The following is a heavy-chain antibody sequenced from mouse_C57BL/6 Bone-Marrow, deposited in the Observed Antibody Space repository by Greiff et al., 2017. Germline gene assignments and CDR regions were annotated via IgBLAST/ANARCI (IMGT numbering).Heavy chain of an antibody. CDR2: IDPENGDT. J-gene: IGHJ3*01. CDR1: GFNIKDDY. D-gene: IGHD4-1*01. CDR3: TTKGDNWDPAWFAY. V-gene: IGHV14-4*01. Sequence: VQLKQSGAELVRPGASVKLSCTASGFNIKDDYMHWVKQRPEQGLEWIGWIDPENGDTEYASKFQGKATITADTSSNTAYLQLSSLTSEDTAVYYCTTKGDNWDPAWFAYWGQGTLVTVSA.